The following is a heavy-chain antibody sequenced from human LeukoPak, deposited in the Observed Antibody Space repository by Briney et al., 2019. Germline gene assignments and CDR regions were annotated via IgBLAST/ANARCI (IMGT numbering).Heavy chain of an antibody. V-gene: IGHV1-2*02. Sequence: ASVKVSCKASGYTFTGYYMHWVRQAPGQGLEWMGWINPNSGGTNYAQKFQGRVTMTRDTSISTAYMELSRLRSDDTAVYYCARGWGYSSSSSSSPHDYWGQGTLVTVSS. CDR3: ARGWGYSSSSSSSPHDY. D-gene: IGHD6-6*01. CDR2: INPNSGGT. CDR1: GYTFTGYY. J-gene: IGHJ4*02.